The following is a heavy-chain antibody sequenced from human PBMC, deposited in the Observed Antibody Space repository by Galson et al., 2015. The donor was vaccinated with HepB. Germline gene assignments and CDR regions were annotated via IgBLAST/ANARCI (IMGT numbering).Heavy chain of an antibody. J-gene: IGHJ3*02. CDR1: GGSFSGYY. V-gene: IGHV4-34*01. CDR3: ARGDIVSMSGAFDI. Sequence: ETLSLTCAVYGGSFSGYYWTWIRQPPGKGLEWIGEINHSGSTNYNPSLKSRVIISIDTSKNQFSMRLSSVTAADTAVYYCARGDIVSMSGAFDIWGQGTMVTVSS. CDR2: INHSGST. D-gene: IGHD5/OR15-5a*01.